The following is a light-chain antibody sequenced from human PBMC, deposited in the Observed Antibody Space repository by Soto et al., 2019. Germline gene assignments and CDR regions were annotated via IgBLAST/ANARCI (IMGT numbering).Light chain of an antibody. J-gene: IGLJ1*01. CDR3: SSYTSSSIDDV. Sequence: QSALTHPAPMSGSPGQSITLSCHGTSSDVGGYQYVSWYQQHPGKAPKLIIYEVSNRPSGVSNRLSGSKSGNTASLTIAGLQAEDEADYYCSSYTSSSIDDVFGTGTKVTVL. CDR1: SSDVGGYQY. V-gene: IGLV2-14*01. CDR2: EVS.